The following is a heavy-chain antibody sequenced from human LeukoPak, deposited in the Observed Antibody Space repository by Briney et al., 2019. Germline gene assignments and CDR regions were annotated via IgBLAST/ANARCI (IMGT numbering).Heavy chain of an antibody. Sequence: GGSLRLSCAASGFAFSSYWMHWVRQAPGKGLVWVSRINSDGSSTTYADSVQDRFTISRDNAKNTLYLQMNSLRADDTDVYYCARSVYSYYANWFDPWGQGTLVTVSS. V-gene: IGHV3-74*01. CDR1: GFAFSSYW. D-gene: IGHD4-11*01. CDR2: INSDGSST. CDR3: ARSVYSYYANWFDP. J-gene: IGHJ5*02.